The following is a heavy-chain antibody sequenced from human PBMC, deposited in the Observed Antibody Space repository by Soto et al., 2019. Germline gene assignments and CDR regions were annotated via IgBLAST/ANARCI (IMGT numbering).Heavy chain of an antibody. Sequence: PGGSLRLSCAASGFTFSSYALHWVRQAPGKSLEWVAVISYDGSHIYYADSAKGRFTISRGNSKNTLHLQMTSLRPEDTAVYYCAGNMDTAMATYYYGLDVWAQGTTVTVSS. J-gene: IGHJ6*02. CDR2: ISYDGSHI. CDR3: AGNMDTAMATYYYGLDV. D-gene: IGHD5-18*01. CDR1: GFTFSSYA. V-gene: IGHV3-30-3*02.